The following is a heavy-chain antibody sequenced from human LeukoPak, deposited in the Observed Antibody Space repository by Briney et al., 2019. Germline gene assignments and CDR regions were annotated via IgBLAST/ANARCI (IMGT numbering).Heavy chain of an antibody. CDR2: IYYSGST. Sequence: SETLSLTCTVSGGSISSGDYYWSWIRQPPGKGLEWIGYIYYSGSTNYNPSLKSRVTISVDTSKNQFSLKLSSVTAADTAVYYCAIDYGSGSYSNWFDPWGQGTLVTVSS. V-gene: IGHV4-30-4*01. J-gene: IGHJ5*02. CDR3: AIDYGSGSYSNWFDP. D-gene: IGHD3-10*01. CDR1: GGSISSGDYY.